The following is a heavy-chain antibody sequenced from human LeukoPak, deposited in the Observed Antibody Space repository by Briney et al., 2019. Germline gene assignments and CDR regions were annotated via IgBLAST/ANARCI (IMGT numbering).Heavy chain of an antibody. D-gene: IGHD5-18*01. CDR1: GGSISSYY. CDR3: ARGVDTAMVYFDY. J-gene: IGHJ4*02. Sequence: PSETLSLTCSVSGGSISSYYWSWIRQPPGKGLEWIGYIYYSGSTSYNPSLKSRVTISVDTSKNQFSLQLSSVTAADTAVYYCARGVDTAMVYFDYWGQGTLVTVSS. CDR2: IYYSGST. V-gene: IGHV4-59*01.